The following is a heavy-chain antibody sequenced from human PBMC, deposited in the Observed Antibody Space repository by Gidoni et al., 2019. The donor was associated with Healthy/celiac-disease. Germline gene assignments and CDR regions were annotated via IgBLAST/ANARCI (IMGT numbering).Heavy chain of an antibody. CDR2: INPSGGST. CDR3: ARDWSRGQATYYYYGMDV. D-gene: IGHD3-10*01. V-gene: IGHV1-46*01. CDR1: GSPFPNYA. J-gene: IGHJ6*02. Sequence: QVQLVQSGAEVTKPGASVKVSCKASGSPFPNYAMHWVRQAPGQGLEWMGIINPSGGSTSYAQKFQGRVTMTRDTSTSTVYMELSSLRSEDTAVYYCARDWSRGQATYYYYGMDVWGQGTTVTVSS.